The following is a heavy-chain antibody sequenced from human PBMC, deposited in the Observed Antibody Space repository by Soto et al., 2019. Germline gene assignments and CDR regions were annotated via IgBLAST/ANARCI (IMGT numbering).Heavy chain of an antibody. V-gene: IGHV4-4*02. CDR1: GGAVRSSNW. CDR2: IYHSGST. CDR3: ARNGSPGYYDSSGYYRPDAFDI. Sequence: WEPLSLTCAVSGGAVRSSNWCRWVRHPRGFWLEWIGEIYHSGSTNYNPSLKSRVTISVDKSKNQFSLKLSSVTAADTAVYYCARNGSPGYYDSSGYYRPDAFDIWGQGTMVS. D-gene: IGHD3-22*01. J-gene: IGHJ3*02.